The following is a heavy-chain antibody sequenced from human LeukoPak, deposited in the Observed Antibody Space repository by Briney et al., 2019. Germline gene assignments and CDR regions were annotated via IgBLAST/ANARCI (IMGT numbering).Heavy chain of an antibody. J-gene: IGHJ4*02. D-gene: IGHD4-23*01. CDR1: RFTVSRNY. CDR3: AGGATVVTLDY. Sequence: GGSLRLSCAASRFTVSRNYVSWVRQAPGKGLEWVSVVYSSGSVSYADSVKGRFTISRDSSKNTVNLQMNSLRLEDTAMYYCAGGATVVTLDYWGQGNLVTVSS. V-gene: IGHV3-66*02. CDR2: VYSSGSV.